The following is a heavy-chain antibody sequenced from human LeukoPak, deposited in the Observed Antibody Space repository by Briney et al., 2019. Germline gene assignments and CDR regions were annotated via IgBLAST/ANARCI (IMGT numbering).Heavy chain of an antibody. V-gene: IGHV3-30-3*01. CDR1: GLTFSSYA. J-gene: IGHJ4*02. CDR3: ARDSLGPDY. D-gene: IGHD5/OR15-5a*01. CDR2: ISYDGSNK. Sequence: GGSLRLSCAASGLTFSSYAMHRVRQAPGKGLEWVAVISYDGSNKYYADSVKGRFTIPRDNSKNTLYLQMNSLRAEDTAVYYCARDSLGPDYWGQGTLVTVSS.